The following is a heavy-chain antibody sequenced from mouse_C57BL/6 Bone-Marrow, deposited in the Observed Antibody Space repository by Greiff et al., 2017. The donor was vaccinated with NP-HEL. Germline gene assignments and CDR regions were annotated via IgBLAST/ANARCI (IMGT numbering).Heavy chain of an antibody. J-gene: IGHJ4*01. D-gene: IGHD1-1*01. CDR2: ISYSGST. CDR1: GYSITSDY. Sequence: EVQGVESGPGLAKPSQTLSLTCSVTGYSITSDYWNWIRKFPGNKLEYMGYISYSGSTYYNPSLKSRISITRDTSKNQYYLQLNSVTTEDTATYYCARRGVYYGSNYYAMDYWGQGTSVTVSS. CDR3: ARRGVYYGSNYYAMDY. V-gene: IGHV3-8*01.